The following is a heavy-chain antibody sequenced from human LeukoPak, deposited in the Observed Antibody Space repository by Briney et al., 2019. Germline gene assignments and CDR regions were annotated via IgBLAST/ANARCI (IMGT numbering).Heavy chain of an antibody. Sequence: ASVKVSCKASGYTFTSYAMHWVRQAPGQRLEWMGWINAGNGNTKYSQKFHGRVTITRDTSASTAHMELSSLRSEDTAVYYCARVKGNLHYYGMDVWGQGTTVTVSS. CDR1: GYTFTSYA. J-gene: IGHJ6*02. V-gene: IGHV1-3*01. CDR3: ARVKGNLHYYGMDV. D-gene: IGHD2/OR15-2a*01. CDR2: INAGNGNT.